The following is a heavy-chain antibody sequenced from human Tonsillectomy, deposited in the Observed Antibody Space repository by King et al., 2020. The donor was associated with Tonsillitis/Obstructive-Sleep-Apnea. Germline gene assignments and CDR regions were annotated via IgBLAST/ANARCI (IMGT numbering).Heavy chain of an antibody. J-gene: IGHJ5*02. CDR1: GFIFSNYW. CDR3: VRGGDCRSTSCDNWFDP. V-gene: IGHV3-74*01. D-gene: IGHD2-2*01. Sequence: VQLVESGGGLVQPGGSLRLSCAASGFIFSNYWMHWVRQAPGKGLVWVSRINSDGSSSDYADSVKGRFTISRDNAKNTLYLQMNALRAEDTAVYYCVRGGDCRSTSCDNWFDPWGQGTLVTVFS. CDR2: INSDGSSS.